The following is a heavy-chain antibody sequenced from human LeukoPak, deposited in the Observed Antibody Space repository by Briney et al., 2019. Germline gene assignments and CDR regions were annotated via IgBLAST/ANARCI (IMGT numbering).Heavy chain of an antibody. D-gene: IGHD2-2*01. Sequence: GGSLRLSCAASGFTFSSYAMHWVRQTPGKGLEWVAVISYDGSNKYYADSVKGRFTISRDNSKNTLYLQMNSLRAEDAAVYYCAKPYQLVYFGNWGQGTLVTVSS. J-gene: IGHJ4*02. CDR1: GFTFSSYA. CDR3: AKPYQLVYFGN. CDR2: ISYDGSNK. V-gene: IGHV3-30-3*01.